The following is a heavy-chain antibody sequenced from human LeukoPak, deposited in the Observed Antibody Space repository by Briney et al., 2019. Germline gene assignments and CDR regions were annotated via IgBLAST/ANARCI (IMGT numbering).Heavy chain of an antibody. CDR3: ARGGRLLWFGELVHSCWFDP. CDR1: GGSLSGYY. CDR2: INHSGST. D-gene: IGHD3-10*01. J-gene: IGHJ5*02. V-gene: IGHV4-34*01. Sequence: PSETLSLTCAVYGGSLSGYYWSWIRQPPGKGLEWIGEINHSGSTNYNPSLKSRVTISVDTSKNQFSLKLGSVTAADTAVYYCARGGRLLWFGELVHSCWFDPWGQGTLVTVSS.